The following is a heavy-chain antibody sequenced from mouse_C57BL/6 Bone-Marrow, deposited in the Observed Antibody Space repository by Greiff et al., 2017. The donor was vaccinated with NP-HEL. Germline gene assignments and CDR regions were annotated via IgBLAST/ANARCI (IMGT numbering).Heavy chain of an antibody. CDR3: ARVGYLYYYAMDY. D-gene: IGHD3-2*02. CDR1: GYTFTSYW. CDR2: IHPNSGST. J-gene: IGHJ4*01. V-gene: IGHV1-64*01. Sequence: VQLQQPGAELVKPGASVKLSCKASGYTFTSYWMHWVKQRPGQGLEWIGMIHPNSGSTNYNEKLKGKAAMTADNTCSTAYMQLSSLTSEDSAVYYCARVGYLYYYAMDYWGQATSVTVSS.